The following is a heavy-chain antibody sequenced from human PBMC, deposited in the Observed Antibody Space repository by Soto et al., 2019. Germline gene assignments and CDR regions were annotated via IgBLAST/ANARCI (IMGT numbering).Heavy chain of an antibody. J-gene: IGHJ6*02. CDR1: GFTFSSYS. Sequence: GGSLRLSCAASGFTFSSYSMNWVRQAPGKGLEWVSSISSSSSYIYYADSVKGRFTISRDNAKNSLYLQMNSLRAEDTAVYYCARERGYYNGMPVWGQGTTVTVSS. D-gene: IGHD3-10*01. V-gene: IGHV3-21*01. CDR3: ARERGYYNGMPV. CDR2: ISSSSSYI.